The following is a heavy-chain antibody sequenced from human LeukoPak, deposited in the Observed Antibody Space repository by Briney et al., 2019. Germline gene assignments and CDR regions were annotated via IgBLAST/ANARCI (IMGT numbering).Heavy chain of an antibody. J-gene: IGHJ4*02. V-gene: IGHV4-59*01. CDR3: ARGYGDFRVEGRYFHS. CDR1: DGSITNYD. CDR2: VHYSGTA. D-gene: IGHD4-17*01. Sequence: PSGTLSLTCTVSDGSITNYDWSWVRQPPGKGLEFIGHVHYSGTANYNPSLRSRVTISMDTSKKHFFLKLKSVTAADTAVYYCARGYGDFRVEGRYFHSWGQGTLVTVSS.